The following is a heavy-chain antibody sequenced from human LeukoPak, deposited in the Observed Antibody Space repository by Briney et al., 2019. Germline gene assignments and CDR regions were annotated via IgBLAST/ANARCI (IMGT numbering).Heavy chain of an antibody. CDR3: AKDRDTDYYGSGSSPLGY. CDR2: ISGSGGST. D-gene: IGHD3-10*01. CDR1: GFTFSSYA. V-gene: IGHV3-23*01. J-gene: IGHJ4*02. Sequence: GRSLRLSCAASGFTFSSYAMSWVRQAPGKGLEWVSAISGSGGSTYYADSVKGRFTISRDNSKNTLYLQMNSLRAEDTAVYYCAKDRDTDYYGSGSSPLGYWGQGTLVTVSS.